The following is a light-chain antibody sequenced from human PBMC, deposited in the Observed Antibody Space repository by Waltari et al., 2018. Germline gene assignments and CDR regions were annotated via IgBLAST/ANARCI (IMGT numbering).Light chain of an antibody. CDR3: MQALQTPPT. CDR1: QSLLHSNGYNY. Sequence: DIEMTQSPLSLPATAGEPATISCRSSQSLLHSNGYNYLDWYLQKPGQSPQLLIYLGSNLASGVPYRFSGSGSGTDFTLKISRVEAEDVAVYYCMQALQTPPTFGQGTKLEIK. J-gene: IGKJ2*01. V-gene: IGKV2-28*01. CDR2: LGS.